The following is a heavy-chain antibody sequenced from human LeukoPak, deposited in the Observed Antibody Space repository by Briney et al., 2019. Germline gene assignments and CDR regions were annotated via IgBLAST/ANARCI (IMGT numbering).Heavy chain of an antibody. Sequence: GESLKISCKGSGYSFTSYRIGWVRQMPGKGLEWMGIIYPGDSDTRYSPSFQGQGTISADKSISTAYLQWSSLKASATAMYYCARRTGDYDYWYLDLWGRGTLVTVSS. D-gene: IGHD4-17*01. J-gene: IGHJ2*01. CDR1: GYSFTSYR. V-gene: IGHV5-51*01. CDR2: IYPGDSDT. CDR3: ARRTGDYDYWYLDL.